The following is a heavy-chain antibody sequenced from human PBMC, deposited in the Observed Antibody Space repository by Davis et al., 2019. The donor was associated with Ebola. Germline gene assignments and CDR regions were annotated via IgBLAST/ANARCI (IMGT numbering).Heavy chain of an antibody. J-gene: IGHJ4*02. CDR3: ARDRGLIAAAGTKDY. Sequence: ASVKVSCKASGYTFTNYGISWVRQAPGQGLEWMGWISAYNGNTNYAQKLQGRVTMTTDTSTSTAYMELRSLRSDDTAVYYCARDRGLIAAAGTKDYWGQGTLVTVSS. D-gene: IGHD6-13*01. V-gene: IGHV1-18*01. CDR2: ISAYNGNT. CDR1: GYTFTNYG.